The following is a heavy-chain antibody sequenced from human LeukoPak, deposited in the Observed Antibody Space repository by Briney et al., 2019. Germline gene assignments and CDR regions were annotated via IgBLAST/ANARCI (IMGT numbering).Heavy chain of an antibody. CDR2: ISYDGSNK. CDR3: ARCVQWLAAYYYYGMDV. CDR1: GFTFSSYA. V-gene: IGHV3-30-3*01. D-gene: IGHD6-19*01. J-gene: IGHJ6*02. Sequence: GGSLRLSCAASGFTFSSYAMHWVRQAPGKGLEWVAVISYDGSNKYYADSVKGLSTISRDNSKNTLYLQMNSLRAEDTAVYYCARCVQWLAAYYYYGMDVWGQGTTVTVSS.